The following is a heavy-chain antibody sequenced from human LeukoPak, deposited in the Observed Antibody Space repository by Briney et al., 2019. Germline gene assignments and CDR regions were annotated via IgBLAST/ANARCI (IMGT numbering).Heavy chain of an antibody. CDR2: ISGSGGST. V-gene: IGHV3-23*01. CDR3: AKGYTYGFDS. D-gene: IGHD5-18*01. CDR1: GFTFSNYA. Sequence: GGSLRLSCAASGFTFSNYAMSWVRQAPGKGLEWVSTISGSGGSTDYADSVKGRFTISRDNSKSTLYLQMNSLRAEDTAVYYCAKGYTYGFDSWGQGTLVTVSS. J-gene: IGHJ4*02.